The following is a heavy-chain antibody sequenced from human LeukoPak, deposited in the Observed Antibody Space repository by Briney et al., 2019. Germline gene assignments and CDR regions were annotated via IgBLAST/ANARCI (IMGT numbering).Heavy chain of an antibody. D-gene: IGHD2-2*03. CDR3: ARVVGSGWYFEL. Sequence: ASVKVSCMASGYTLTGYYMYWVRQAPAQGLEWMGWIDPNSGGTNYAKNFQGRVTMTRDTSITTAYMELRGLRSDDTAVYYCARVVGSGWYFELCSRGTLVTVSS. CDR2: IDPNSGGT. CDR1: GYTLTGYY. V-gene: IGHV1-2*02. J-gene: IGHJ2*01.